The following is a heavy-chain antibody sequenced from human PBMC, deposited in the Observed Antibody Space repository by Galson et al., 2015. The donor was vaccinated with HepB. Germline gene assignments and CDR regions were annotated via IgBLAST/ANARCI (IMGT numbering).Heavy chain of an antibody. CDR1: GFTFSAYG. D-gene: IGHD6-19*01. CDR3: AKVATRGQWLARWNFDY. V-gene: IGHV3-30*18. CDR2: ITYDGGSH. Sequence: SLRLSCAASGFTFSAYGMHWVRQAPGKGLDWVAGITYDGGSHYYADSVKGRVTISRDNLENTLFLQMSSLRPEDTAVYYCAKVATRGQWLARWNFDYWGQGILVTVSS. J-gene: IGHJ4*02.